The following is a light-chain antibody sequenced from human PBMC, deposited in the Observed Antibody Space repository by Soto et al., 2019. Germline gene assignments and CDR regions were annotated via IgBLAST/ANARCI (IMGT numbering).Light chain of an antibody. V-gene: IGLV1-44*01. CDR1: SSNIGHNA. Sequence: QSVLTQPPSASGTPGQRVTISCSGSSSNIGHNAVNWYQQVPGTAPKLLIYSDNERPSGVPDRFSGSKSGTSASLAISGLQSGDQADYYCTAWDDSLNGHVVFGGGTKLTVL. J-gene: IGLJ2*01. CDR2: SDN. CDR3: TAWDDSLNGHVV.